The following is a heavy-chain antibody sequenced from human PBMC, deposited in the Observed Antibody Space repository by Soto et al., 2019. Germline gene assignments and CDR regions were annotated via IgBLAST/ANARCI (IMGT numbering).Heavy chain of an antibody. CDR3: ARGVAAAGVYYYGMDV. V-gene: IGHV1-46*01. Sequence: GASVKASCKASGYTFTSYYMHWVRQAPGQGLEWMGIINPSGGSTSYAQKFQGRVTMTRDTSTSTVYMELSSLRSEDTAVYYCARGVAAAGVYYYGMDVWGQGTTVTVSS. CDR1: GYTFTSYY. CDR2: INPSGGST. D-gene: IGHD6-13*01. J-gene: IGHJ6*02.